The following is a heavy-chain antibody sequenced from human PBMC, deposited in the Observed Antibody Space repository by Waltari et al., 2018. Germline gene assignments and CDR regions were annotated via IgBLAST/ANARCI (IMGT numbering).Heavy chain of an antibody. CDR1: GFSFSSNT. J-gene: IGHJ4*02. CDR2: ISYSRNTV. Sequence: EVQLVESGGGLAQPGGSLRLSCAASGFSFSSNTMVWVRQAPGKGLEWISYISYSRNTVYYAVAVKGRLTISRDNAKNSLYLQMNSLRAEDTAIYYCATDPTYSNYGGRFDYWGQGTLVTVSS. V-gene: IGHV3-48*04. D-gene: IGHD4-4*01. CDR3: ATDPTYSNYGGRFDY.